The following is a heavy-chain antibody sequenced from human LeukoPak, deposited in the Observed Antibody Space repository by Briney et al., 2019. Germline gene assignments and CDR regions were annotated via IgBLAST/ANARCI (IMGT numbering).Heavy chain of an antibody. CDR2: ISGSGGST. J-gene: IGHJ5*02. Sequence: GGSLRLSCAASGFTFSSYAMSWVRQAPGKGLGWVSAISGSGGSTYYADSVKGRFTISRDNAKNSLYLQMNSLRAEDTAFYYCARGPYSSSWSAWFDPWGQGTLVTVSS. V-gene: IGHV3-23*01. CDR3: ARGPYSSSWSAWFDP. CDR1: GFTFSSYA. D-gene: IGHD6-13*01.